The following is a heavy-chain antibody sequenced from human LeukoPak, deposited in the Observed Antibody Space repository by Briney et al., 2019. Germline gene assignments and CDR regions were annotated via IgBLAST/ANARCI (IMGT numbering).Heavy chain of an antibody. J-gene: IGHJ5*02. CDR2: ISVGGDTV. CDR1: GFTFSDYY. V-gene: IGHV3-11*01. D-gene: IGHD3-16*01. Sequence: PGGSLRLSCTASGFTFSDYYMSWIRQAPGKGLEWLSYISVGGDTVSYAESVKGRFTISRDNAKNSVFLQIDGLRVEDTAMYYCARDRQFRLHDPWGQGTLVTVSS. CDR3: ARDRQFRLHDP.